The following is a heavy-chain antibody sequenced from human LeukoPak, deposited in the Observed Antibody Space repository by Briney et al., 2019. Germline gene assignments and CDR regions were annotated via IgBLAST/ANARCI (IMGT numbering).Heavy chain of an antibody. CDR1: GGSISSGGYY. CDR3: ARAPNSYDFWSGLVGMGV. CDR2: IYYSGST. Sequence: PSETLSLTCTVSGGSISSGGYYWSWIRQHPGKGLEWIGYIYYSGSTYYNPSLKSRVTISVDTSKNQFSLKLSSVTAADTAVYYCARAPNSYDFWSGLVGMGVWGQGTTVTVSS. V-gene: IGHV4-31*03. D-gene: IGHD3-3*01. J-gene: IGHJ6*02.